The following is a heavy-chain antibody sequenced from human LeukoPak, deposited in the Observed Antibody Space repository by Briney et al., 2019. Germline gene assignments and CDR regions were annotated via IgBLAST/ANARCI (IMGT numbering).Heavy chain of an antibody. Sequence: SETLSLTCTVSGGSISSYYWSWIRQPPGKGLEWVGYIYYSGSTNYNPSLKSRVTISVDTSKNQFSLQLSYVTAADTAVYYCARQSWDLYYYFDYWGQGTLVTVSS. D-gene: IGHD1-26*01. V-gene: IGHV4-59*08. J-gene: IGHJ4*02. CDR2: IYYSGST. CDR1: GGSISSYY. CDR3: ARQSWDLYYYFDY.